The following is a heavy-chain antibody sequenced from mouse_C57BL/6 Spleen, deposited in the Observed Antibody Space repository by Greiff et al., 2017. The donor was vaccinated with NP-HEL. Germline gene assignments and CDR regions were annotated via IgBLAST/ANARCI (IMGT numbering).Heavy chain of an antibody. CDR1: GTTFTSTW. CDR2: IYPGSGST. V-gene: IGHV1-55*01. Sequence: VQLQQPGAELVKPGASGKSSCRASGTTFTSTWITGVKQRPGQGLEWIGDIYPGSGSTNYNEKFKSKATLTVDTSSSTAYMQLSSLTSEDSAVYYCARWDLYWGQGTTLTVSS. J-gene: IGHJ2*01. D-gene: IGHD4-1*01. CDR3: ARWDLY.